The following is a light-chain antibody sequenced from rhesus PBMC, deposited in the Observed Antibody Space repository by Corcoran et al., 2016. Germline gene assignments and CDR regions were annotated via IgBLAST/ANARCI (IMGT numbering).Light chain of an antibody. CDR1: QSVSSY. J-gene: IGKJ2*01. CDR3: YQHSSGYS. V-gene: IGKV3-10*01. Sequence: QVILTQSPATLSLSPGDGATPSCRASQSVSSYLAWYQQKPGQAPRLLIYGASSRATGIQDRFSGSGSGTDFTLTISSLEPEDVGVYHCYQHSSGYSFGQGTKVEIK. CDR2: GAS.